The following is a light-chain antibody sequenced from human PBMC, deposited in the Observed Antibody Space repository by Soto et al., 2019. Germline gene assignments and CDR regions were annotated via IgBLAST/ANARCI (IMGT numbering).Light chain of an antibody. CDR2: RNN. CDR1: SSNIGSHY. V-gene: IGLV1-47*01. CDR3: VSWDDSLSGVV. Sequence: QSVLTQPPSASGTPGQRATISCSGSSSNIGSHYVHWYQQLPGTAPKPLIYRNNQRPSGVSDRFSGSKSGTSASLAISGLRSEDEADYYCVSWDDSLSGVVFGGGTKLTVL. J-gene: IGLJ2*01.